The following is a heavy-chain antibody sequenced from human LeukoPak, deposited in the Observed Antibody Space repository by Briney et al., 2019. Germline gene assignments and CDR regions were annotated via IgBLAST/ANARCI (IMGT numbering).Heavy chain of an antibody. V-gene: IGHV3-21*01. CDR1: GFTFSSYS. D-gene: IGHD3-22*01. CDR2: ISSSSSYI. CDR3: ARDYYDSSGYYGFDY. J-gene: IGHJ4*02. Sequence: GGSLRLSCAASGFTFSSYSMNWVRQAPGKGLEWVSSISSSSSYIYYADSVKGRFTISRDNAKNSLYLQMNSLRAEDTAVYYCARDYYDSSGYYGFDYWGQGTLVAVSS.